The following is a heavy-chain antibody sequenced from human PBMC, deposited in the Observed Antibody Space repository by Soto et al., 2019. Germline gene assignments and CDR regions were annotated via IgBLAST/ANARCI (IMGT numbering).Heavy chain of an antibody. CDR1: GGSISSSSYY. V-gene: IGHV4-39*01. CDR3: ARSAALYYYYFMDV. J-gene: IGHJ6*03. D-gene: IGHD2-2*01. Sequence: SETLSLTCTVSGGSISSSSYYWGWVRQPPGKGLEWIASIYYGGSTYYNPSLKSRVTISVDTSKNQFFLKVSSVTAADTALYYCARSAALYYYYFMDVWGKGTTVTVSS. CDR2: IYYGGST.